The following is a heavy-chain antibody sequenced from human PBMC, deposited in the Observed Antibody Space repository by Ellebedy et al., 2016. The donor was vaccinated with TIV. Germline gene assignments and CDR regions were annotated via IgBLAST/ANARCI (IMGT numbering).Heavy chain of an antibody. V-gene: IGHV3-23*01. D-gene: IGHD1-7*01. J-gene: IGHJ4*02. CDR3: ATSASIAETVTLWADF. Sequence: GGSLRLSCAASGFNFYNFALTWVRHAPGKGLEWISSTSNTGITTFYPDSVKGRFTISRDNSKSTLYLQMDSLRSEDTAMYYCATSASIAETVTLWADFWGQGTLVTVSS. CDR1: GFNFYNFA. CDR2: TSNTGITT.